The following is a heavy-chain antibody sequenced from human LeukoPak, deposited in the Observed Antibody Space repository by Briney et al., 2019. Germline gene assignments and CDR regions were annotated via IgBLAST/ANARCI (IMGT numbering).Heavy chain of an antibody. V-gene: IGHV3-15*01. D-gene: IGHD5-12*01. Sequence: GGSLRLSCAASGFDFSFTWMSWVRQAPGKGLELVGRIKSKTSGGTIDYAAPVRGRFTISRDDTENMVFLQMSSLKIEDTAVYYCTRESGYKTSRQRGFDSWGQEILVTVSS. CDR2: IKSKTSGGTI. J-gene: IGHJ4*02. CDR1: GFDFSFTW. CDR3: TRESGYKTSRQRGFDS.